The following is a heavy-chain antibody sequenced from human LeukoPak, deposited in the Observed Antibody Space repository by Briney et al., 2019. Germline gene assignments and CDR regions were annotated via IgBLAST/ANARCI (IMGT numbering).Heavy chain of an antibody. CDR2: ISYDGSNK. D-gene: IGHD1-26*01. CDR1: GFTFSSYA. J-gene: IGHJ4*02. Sequence: GRSLRLSCAASGFTFSSYAMHWVRQAPGKGLEWVAVISYDGSNKYYADSVKGRFTISRDNSKNTLYLQMNSLRAEDTAVYYCARGAVGATKYYFDYWGQGTLVTVSS. CDR3: ARGAVGATKYYFDY. V-gene: IGHV3-30-3*01.